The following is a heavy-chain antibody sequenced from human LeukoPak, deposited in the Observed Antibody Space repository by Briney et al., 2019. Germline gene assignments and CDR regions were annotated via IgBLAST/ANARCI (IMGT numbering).Heavy chain of an antibody. CDR3: ARVYGSAPPFDY. V-gene: IGHV1-2*02. Sequence: ASVKVSCKASGYTFTGYYMHWVRQAPGQGPEWMGWINPNSGGTNYAQKFQGRVTMTRDTSISTAYMELSRLRSDDTAVYYCARVYGSAPPFDYWGQGTLVTVSS. D-gene: IGHD3-10*01. J-gene: IGHJ4*02. CDR2: INPNSGGT. CDR1: GYTFTGYY.